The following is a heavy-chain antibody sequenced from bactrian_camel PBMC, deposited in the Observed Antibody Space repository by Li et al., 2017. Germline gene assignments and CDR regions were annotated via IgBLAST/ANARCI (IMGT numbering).Heavy chain of an antibody. CDR2: IYTGSGAL. Sequence: HVQLVESGGGSVQAGGSLRLSCVLSEYIYSSSICMGWFRQAPGKEREGVATIYTGSGALYYADSVKGRFTISRDVANNMLYLQMNSLKSEDTALYYCTNYFGYWGQGTQVTVS. CDR1: EYIYSSSI. J-gene: IGHJ6*01. CDR3: TNYFGY. V-gene: IGHV3S54*01.